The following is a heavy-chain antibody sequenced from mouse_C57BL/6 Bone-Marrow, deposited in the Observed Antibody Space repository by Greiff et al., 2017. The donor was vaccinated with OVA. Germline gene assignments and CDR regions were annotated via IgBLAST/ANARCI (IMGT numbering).Heavy chain of an antibody. D-gene: IGHD4-1*02. CDR1: GYTFTSYW. CDR3: AGASNWDYMDY. CDR2: INPSNGGT. V-gene: IGHV1-53*01. Sequence: VKLQQPGTELVKPGASVKLSCKASGYTFTSYWMHWVKQRPGQGLEWIGNINPSNGGTNYNEKFKSKATLTVDRSSSTAYMQLSSLTSEDSAVYGSAGASNWDYMDYWGQGTTLTVSS. J-gene: IGHJ4*01.